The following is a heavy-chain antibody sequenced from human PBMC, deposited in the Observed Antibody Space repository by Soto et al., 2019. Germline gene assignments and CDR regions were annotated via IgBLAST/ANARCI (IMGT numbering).Heavy chain of an antibody. CDR1: GDSISSYS. V-gene: IGHV4-59*01. J-gene: IGHJ4*02. Sequence: SETLSLTCTVSGDSISSYSWSWIRQPPGKGLEWIGNIHYNGNTKYSPSLKSRVTMSVDTSKNHFSLKLISVTTADTAVYFCARSGVDDSPSYFWFYFDYWGPGSQVTVSS. CDR3: ARSGVDDSPSYFWFYFDY. D-gene: IGHD3-9*01. CDR2: IHYNGNT.